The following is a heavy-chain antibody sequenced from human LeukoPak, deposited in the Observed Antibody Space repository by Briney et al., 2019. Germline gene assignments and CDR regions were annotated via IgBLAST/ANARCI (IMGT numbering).Heavy chain of an antibody. J-gene: IGHJ4*02. CDR3: ARSGECSGGSCIRDFDY. Sequence: SETLSLTCTVSGGSISSYYWTWIRQPPGKGLEWIGYISYSGSTNYNPSLKSRVTISVDTSKNQFSLKLSSVTAADTAVYYCARSGECSGGSCIRDFDYWGQGTLVTVSS. V-gene: IGHV4-59*01. D-gene: IGHD2-15*01. CDR2: ISYSGST. CDR1: GGSISSYY.